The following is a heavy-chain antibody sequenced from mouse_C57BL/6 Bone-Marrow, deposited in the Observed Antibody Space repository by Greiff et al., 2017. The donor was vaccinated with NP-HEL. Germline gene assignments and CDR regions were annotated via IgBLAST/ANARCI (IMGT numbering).Heavy chain of an antibody. CDR3: ARQGGYYAMDY. CDR1: GFTFSDYY. V-gene: IGHV5-12*01. J-gene: IGHJ4*01. CDR2: ISNGGGST. Sequence: EVQGVESGGGLVQPGGSLKLSCAASGFTFSDYYMYWVRQTPEKRLEWVAYISNGGGSTDYPDTVKGRFTISRDNAKNTLYLQMSRLKSEDTAMYYCARQGGYYAMDYWGQGTSVTVSS.